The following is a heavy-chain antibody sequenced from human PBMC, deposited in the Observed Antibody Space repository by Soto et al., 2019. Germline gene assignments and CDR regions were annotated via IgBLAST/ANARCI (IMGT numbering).Heavy chain of an antibody. CDR2: LSFDGNNI. D-gene: IGHD5-18*01. V-gene: IGHV3-30*03. Sequence: VQLLESGGGLVQPGGSLRLSCAASGFTFSSYAMSWVRQAPGKGLEWVAVLSFDGNNIHYADSVKGRFTVSRDNSRNTLFLQMNSLRPEDTALYYCARGPIGDAAMVTNYFDYWGQGTLVTVSS. J-gene: IGHJ4*02. CDR3: ARGPIGDAAMVTNYFDY. CDR1: GFTFSSYA.